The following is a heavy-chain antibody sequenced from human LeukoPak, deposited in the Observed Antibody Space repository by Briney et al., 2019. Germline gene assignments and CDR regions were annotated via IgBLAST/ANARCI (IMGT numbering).Heavy chain of an antibody. V-gene: IGHV4-39*07. CDR1: GGSISSSSYY. CDR2: IYYSGST. CDR3: ARDFEGLFDY. J-gene: IGHJ4*02. Sequence: SETLSLTCTVSGGSISSSSYYWGWIRQPPGKGLEWIGSIYYSGSTNYNPSLKSRVTISVDTSKNQFSLKLSSVTAADTAVYYCARDFEGLFDYWGQGTLVTVSS. D-gene: IGHD3/OR15-3a*01.